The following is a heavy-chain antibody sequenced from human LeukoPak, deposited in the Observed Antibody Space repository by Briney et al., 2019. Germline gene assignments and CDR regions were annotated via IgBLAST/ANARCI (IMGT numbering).Heavy chain of an antibody. CDR2: IYYSGST. V-gene: IGHV4-39*01. J-gene: IGHJ4*02. CDR1: GGSISSSSYY. CDR3: ARLDYGGHYFDY. Sequence: SETLSLTCTVSGGSISSSSYYWGWIRQPPGKGLEWIGNIYYSGSTYYNPSLTSRVTISVDTSKNQFSLKLSSVTAADTAVYYCARLDYGGHYFDYWGQGTLVTVSS. D-gene: IGHD4-17*01.